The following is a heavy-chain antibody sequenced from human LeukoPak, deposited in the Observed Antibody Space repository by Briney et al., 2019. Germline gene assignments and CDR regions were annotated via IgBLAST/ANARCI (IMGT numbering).Heavy chain of an antibody. CDR1: GYTFTSYD. D-gene: IGHD2-2*01. CDR3: ARSVASGYCSSTSCYYYYYYGMDV. J-gene: IGHJ6*02. CDR2: MNPNSGNT. V-gene: IGHV1-8*01. Sequence: ASVKVSCTASGYTFTSYDINWVRQATGQGLEWMGWMNPNSGNTGYAQKFQGRVTMTRNTSISTAYMELSSLRSEDTAVYYCARSVASGYCSSTSCYYYYYYGMDVWGQGTTVTVSS.